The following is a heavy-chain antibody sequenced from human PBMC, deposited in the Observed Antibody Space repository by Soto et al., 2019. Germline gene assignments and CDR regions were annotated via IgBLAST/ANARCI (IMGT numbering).Heavy chain of an antibody. D-gene: IGHD6-19*01. CDR1: GGSVSSGSYY. Sequence: QVQLQESGPGLVKPSETLSLTCTVSGGSVSSGSYYWSWIRQPPGKGLEWIGYIYYSGSTNYNPSVRSRVTISVDTSKNQCSLKLNSVTAADTAVYYCASYSSGWYDVSYWGQGTLVTVSS. J-gene: IGHJ4*02. CDR3: ASYSSGWYDVSY. CDR2: IYYSGST. V-gene: IGHV4-61*01.